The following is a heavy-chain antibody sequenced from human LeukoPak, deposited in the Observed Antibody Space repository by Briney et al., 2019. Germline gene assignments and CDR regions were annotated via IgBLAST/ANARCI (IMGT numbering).Heavy chain of an antibody. CDR2: ISGSGSST. CDR1: GFTFSSYA. D-gene: IGHD3-3*01. J-gene: IGHJ4*02. Sequence: GGSLRLSCAASGFTFSSYAMSWVRQAPGKGLEWVSAISGSGSSTYYADSVKGRFTISRDNSKNTLYLQMNSLRAEDTAVYYCAKDRMEWLLGLDYWGQGTLVTVSS. CDR3: AKDRMEWLLGLDY. V-gene: IGHV3-23*01.